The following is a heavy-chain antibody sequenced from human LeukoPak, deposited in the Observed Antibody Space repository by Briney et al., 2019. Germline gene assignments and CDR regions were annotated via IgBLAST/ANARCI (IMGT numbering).Heavy chain of an antibody. CDR1: AFTFSYYG. J-gene: IGHJ4*02. CDR2: IWSNGNDK. D-gene: IGHD6-13*01. V-gene: IGHV3-33*01. CDR3: ARDFGRIAAAGNFDY. Sequence: GGSLRLSCAASAFTFSYYGMHWVRQAPGKGLEWVAVIWSNGNDKYYVDSVKGRFTVSRDNSKNTLYLQMDSLRAEDTAVYYCARDFGRIAAAGNFDYWGQGTLVTVSS.